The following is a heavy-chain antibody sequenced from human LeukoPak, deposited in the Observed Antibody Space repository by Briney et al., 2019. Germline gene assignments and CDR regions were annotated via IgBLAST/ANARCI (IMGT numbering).Heavy chain of an antibody. V-gene: IGHV1-18*01. Sequence: GASVKVSCKASGYTFTSYGISWVRQAPGQGLEWMGWISAYNGNTNYAQKLQGRVTMTTDTSTSTAYMELRSLRSDDTAVYYCARTGSGYSYGYLLYWGQGTLVTVSS. CDR3: ARTGSGYSYGYLLY. D-gene: IGHD5-18*01. CDR2: ISAYNGNT. CDR1: GYTFTSYG. J-gene: IGHJ4*02.